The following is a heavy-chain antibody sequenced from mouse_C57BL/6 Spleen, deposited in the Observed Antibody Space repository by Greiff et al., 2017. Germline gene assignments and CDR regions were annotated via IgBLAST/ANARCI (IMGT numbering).Heavy chain of an antibody. Sequence: QVHVKQPGAELVKPGASVKLSCKASGYTFTSYWMHWVKQRPGQGLEWIGMIHPNSGSTNYNEKFKSKATLTVDKSSSTAYMQLSSLTSEDSAVYYCARSLVATKYFDVWGTGTTVTVSS. D-gene: IGHD1-1*01. CDR2: IHPNSGST. CDR3: ARSLVATKYFDV. J-gene: IGHJ1*03. CDR1: GYTFTSYW. V-gene: IGHV1-64*01.